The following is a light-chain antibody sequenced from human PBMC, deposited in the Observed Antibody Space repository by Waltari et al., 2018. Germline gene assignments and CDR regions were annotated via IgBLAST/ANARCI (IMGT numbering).Light chain of an antibody. CDR2: DVT. V-gene: IGLV2-14*03. Sequence: QSALAQPASVSGSPGQSITISCTGTSIDVGGYNYVSWYQHHPGKAPKLLIFDVTHRPSGVSNRFSGSKSGNTASLTISGLQAEDESDYYCCSFTSRSTWVFGGGTKLTVL. J-gene: IGLJ3*02. CDR3: CSFTSRSTWV. CDR1: SIDVGGYNY.